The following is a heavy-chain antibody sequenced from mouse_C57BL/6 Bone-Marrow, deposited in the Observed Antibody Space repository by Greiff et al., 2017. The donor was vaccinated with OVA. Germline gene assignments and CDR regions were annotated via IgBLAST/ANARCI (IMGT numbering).Heavy chain of an antibody. CDR3: ARAPFRRGYYFDY. V-gene: IGHV5-16*01. CDR2: INYDGSST. CDR1: GFTFSDYY. Sequence: EVKLMESEGGLVQPGSSMKLSCTASGFTFSDYYMAWVRQVPEKGLEWVANINYDGSSTYYLDSLKSRFIISRDNAKNILYLQMSSLKSEDTATYYCARAPFRRGYYFDYWGQGTTLTVSS. J-gene: IGHJ2*01.